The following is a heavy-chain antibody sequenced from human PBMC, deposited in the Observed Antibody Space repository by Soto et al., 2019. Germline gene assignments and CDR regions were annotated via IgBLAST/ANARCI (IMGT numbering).Heavy chain of an antibody. CDR3: ASALAVALIDS. D-gene: IGHD6-19*01. CDR1: GYSFTSYG. Sequence: QVQLVQSGAEVKKPGASVKVSCKASGYSFTSYGIIWVRPAPGQGLEWMGWISAYNGNTKYAQKLPGRVTMTTDTSTSMGYMELRSLRSDDTAVYYCASALAVALIDSWGQGTLVTVSS. V-gene: IGHV1-18*01. CDR2: ISAYNGNT. J-gene: IGHJ4*02.